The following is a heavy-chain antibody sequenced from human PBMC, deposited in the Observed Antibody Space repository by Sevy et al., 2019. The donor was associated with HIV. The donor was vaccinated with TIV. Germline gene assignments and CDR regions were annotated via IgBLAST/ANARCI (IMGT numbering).Heavy chain of an antibody. V-gene: IGHV3-21*01. D-gene: IGHD4-17*01. CDR1: EFTLSSYS. Sequence: GGSLRLSCVASEFTLSSYSMNWVRQAPGKGLEWISSISSSSAAIYYADSVKGRFTISRDNAKNSLYLQMNSLRAEDTAVYYCARDLEFYDYGDYGPAFMPDYWGQGTLVTISS. CDR2: ISSSSAAI. J-gene: IGHJ4*02. CDR3: ARDLEFYDYGDYGPAFMPDY.